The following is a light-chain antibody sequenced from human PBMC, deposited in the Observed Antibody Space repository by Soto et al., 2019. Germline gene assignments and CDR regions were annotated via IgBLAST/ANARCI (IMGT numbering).Light chain of an antibody. CDR1: SSDVGSYNL. V-gene: IGLV2-23*02. CDR3: CSYAGSSTPLI. J-gene: IGLJ1*01. Sequence: QSALTQPASVSGSPGQSITISCTGTSSDVGSYNLVSWYQQHPGKAPKLMIYEVSKRPSGVSNCFSGSKSGNTASLTIFGLQAEDEADYYCCSYAGSSTPLIFGTGTKVTVL. CDR2: EVS.